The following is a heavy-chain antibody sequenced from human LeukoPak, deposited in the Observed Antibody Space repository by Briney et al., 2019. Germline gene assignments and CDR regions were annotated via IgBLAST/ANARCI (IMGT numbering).Heavy chain of an antibody. CDR2: IYYSGST. J-gene: IGHJ5*02. D-gene: IGHD3-22*01. V-gene: IGHV4-59*08. CDR3: ARTPPSTYYYDSSGPPHWFDP. CDR1: GGSISSYY. Sequence: SETLSLTCTVSGGSISSYYWSWIRQPPGKGLEWIGYIYYSGSTNYNPSLKSRVTISVGTSKNQFSLKLSSVTAADTAVYYCARTPPSTYYYDSSGPPHWFDPWGQGTLVTVSS.